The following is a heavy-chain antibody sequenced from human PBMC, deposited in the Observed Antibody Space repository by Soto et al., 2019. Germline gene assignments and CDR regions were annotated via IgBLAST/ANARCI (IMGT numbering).Heavy chain of an antibody. J-gene: IGHJ4*02. CDR3: ATTGIGGYYFDY. V-gene: IGHV3-23*01. CDR1: GFTFSSYA. Sequence: EVQLLESGGGLEQHGGSLRLSCAASGFTFSSYAMSWVRQAPGKGLEWVSAISGSGGSTYYADSVKGRFTISRDNSKNTLYLQMNSLRAEDTAVYYCATTGIGGYYFDYWGQGTLVTVSS. D-gene: IGHD2-21*01. CDR2: ISGSGGST.